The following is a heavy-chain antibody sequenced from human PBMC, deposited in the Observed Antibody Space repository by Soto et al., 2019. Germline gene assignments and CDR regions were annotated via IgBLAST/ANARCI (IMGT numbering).Heavy chain of an antibody. D-gene: IGHD2-8*01. V-gene: IGHV3-73*01. CDR1: GFTFSGSA. CDR2: IRNKANSYAT. Sequence: GGSLRLSCAASGFTFSGSALHWVRQASGKGLEWVGRIRNKANSYATAYAASVKGRFTISRDDSKNTAFLQMNSLKTGDTVLYSCTTHAPEDIIRKWGPGTLVTVS. J-gene: IGHJ4*02. CDR3: TTHAPEDIIRK.